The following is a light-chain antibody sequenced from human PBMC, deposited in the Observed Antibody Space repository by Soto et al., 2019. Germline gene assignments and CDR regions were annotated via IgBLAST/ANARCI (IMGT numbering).Light chain of an antibody. Sequence: DIQMTQSPSSLSASVGDRVTITCRASQSISSYLNWYQQKPGKAPKLLIYAASSLQSGVPSRFSGSGSGTEFTLTNSSPQTEDFATYQCPQSYRTPPYTFGQGTKLEIK. V-gene: IGKV1-39*01. J-gene: IGKJ2*01. CDR3: PQSYRTPPYT. CDR2: AAS. CDR1: QSISSY.